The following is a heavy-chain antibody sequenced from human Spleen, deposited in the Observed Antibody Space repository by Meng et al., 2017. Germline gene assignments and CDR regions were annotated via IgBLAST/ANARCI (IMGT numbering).Heavy chain of an antibody. D-gene: IGHD3-3*01. Sequence: GGSLRLSCAASGFTFSSYWMSWVRQAPGKGLEWVANIKQDGSEKYYVDSVKGRFTISRDNAKNSLYLQMNSLRAEDTAVYYCARGGLRFLEWLLRVYYFDYWGQGTLVTVSS. J-gene: IGHJ4*02. CDR2: IKQDGSEK. CDR1: GFTFSSYW. CDR3: ARGGLRFLEWLLRVYYFDY. V-gene: IGHV3-7*01.